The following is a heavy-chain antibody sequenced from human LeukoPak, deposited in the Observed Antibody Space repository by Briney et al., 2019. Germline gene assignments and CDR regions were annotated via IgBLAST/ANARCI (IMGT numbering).Heavy chain of an antibody. Sequence: SETLSLTCAVYGGSFSGYYWSWIRQPPGKGLEWIGEINHSGSTNYNPSLKSRVTISVDTSKNQFSLKLSSVTAADTAVYYCARLIGGYSSSWEADYWGQGTLVTVSS. CDR2: INHSGST. CDR1: GGSFSGYY. J-gene: IGHJ4*02. V-gene: IGHV4-34*01. CDR3: ARLIGGYSSSWEADY. D-gene: IGHD6-13*01.